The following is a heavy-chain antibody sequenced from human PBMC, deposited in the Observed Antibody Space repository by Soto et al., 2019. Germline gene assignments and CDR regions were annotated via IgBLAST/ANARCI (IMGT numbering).Heavy chain of an antibody. Sequence: GGSLRLSCAASGFTFSNAWMNWVRQAPGKGLEWVGRIKSKTDGGTTDYAAPVKGRFTISRDDSKNTLYLQMNSLKTEDTAVYYCTSVFVTAPANNWNYRYSFDIWDQGTMVTVS. CDR1: GFTFSNAW. CDR3: TSVFVTAPANNWNYRYSFDI. J-gene: IGHJ3*02. CDR2: IKSKTDGGTT. V-gene: IGHV3-15*07. D-gene: IGHD1-7*01.